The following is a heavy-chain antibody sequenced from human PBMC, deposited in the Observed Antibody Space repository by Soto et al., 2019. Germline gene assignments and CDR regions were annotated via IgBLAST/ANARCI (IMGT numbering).Heavy chain of an antibody. J-gene: IGHJ4*02. Sequence: QVQLQESGPGLVKASQTLSLICSVSGESISSGGYYWSWIRHHPGKGLEWIGYIYDSESAYYNPSPTGXVXXXMXXSKNHFAMKLSSVTAADTAVYYCARASSSSAAADYWGQGTLITVSS. CDR3: ARASSSSAAADY. CDR1: GESISSGGYY. V-gene: IGHV4-31*03. CDR2: IYDSESA. D-gene: IGHD6-6*01.